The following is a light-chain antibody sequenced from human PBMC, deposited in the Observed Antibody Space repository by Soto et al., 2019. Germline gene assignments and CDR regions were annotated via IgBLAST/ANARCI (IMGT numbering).Light chain of an antibody. CDR1: QSIRNY. Sequence: DIQMTQSPSSLSASVGDRVTITCRASQSIRNYLNWYQHKPGKAPKLLIYAASSLQSVVPSRFSGSGSGTDFTLTISSLQPEDFATYYCQQSYSTPYTFGQGTKLEIK. V-gene: IGKV1-39*01. CDR3: QQSYSTPYT. J-gene: IGKJ2*01. CDR2: AAS.